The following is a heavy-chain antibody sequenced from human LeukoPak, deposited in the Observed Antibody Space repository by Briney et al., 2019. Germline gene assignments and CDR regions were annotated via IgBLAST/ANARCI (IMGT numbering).Heavy chain of an antibody. D-gene: IGHD1-26*01. CDR2: IYSGGST. Sequence: GGSLRLSCAASGFTASSNYMSWVRQAPGKGLEWVSVIYSGGSTYYADSVKGRFTISRDSSKNTLYLQMNSLRAEDTAVYYCAKVPLGSGSYYPYYYYMDVWGKGTTVTVSS. J-gene: IGHJ6*03. CDR3: AKVPLGSGSYYPYYYYMDV. CDR1: GFTASSNY. V-gene: IGHV3-66*01.